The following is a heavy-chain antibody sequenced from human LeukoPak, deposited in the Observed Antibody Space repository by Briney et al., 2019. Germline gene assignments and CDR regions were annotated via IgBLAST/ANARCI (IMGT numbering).Heavy chain of an antibody. V-gene: IGHV3-30*02. CDR1: GFTFSSYG. CDR3: ARGYSSSWGDSYRKNWFDP. Sequence: PGGSLRLSCAASGFTFSSYGMHWVRQAPGKGLEWVAFIRYDGSNKYYADSVKGRFTISRDNSKNTLYLQMNSLRAEDTAVYYCARGYSSSWGDSYRKNWFDPWGQGTLVTVSS. J-gene: IGHJ5*02. CDR2: IRYDGSNK. D-gene: IGHD6-13*01.